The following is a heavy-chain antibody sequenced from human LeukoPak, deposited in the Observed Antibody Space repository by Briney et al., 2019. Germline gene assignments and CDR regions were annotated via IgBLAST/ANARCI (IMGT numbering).Heavy chain of an antibody. V-gene: IGHV3-23*01. CDR2: ISGAANTF. CDR1: GFTFSTYA. CDR3: AKQGSDSSPKFHDY. Sequence: PGGSLRLSCAASGFTFSTYAMTWVRHAPGKGLDWVSSISGAANTFYYADSVKGRFTISRDNSGNTVYLQMDSLRADDTAVYYCAKQGSDSSPKFHDYWGQGTLVTVSS. D-gene: IGHD2-21*02. J-gene: IGHJ4*02.